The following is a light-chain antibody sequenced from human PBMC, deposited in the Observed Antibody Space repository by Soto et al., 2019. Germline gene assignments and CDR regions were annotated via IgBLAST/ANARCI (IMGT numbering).Light chain of an antibody. J-gene: IGKJ1*01. CDR1: QSVSSSY. CDR2: DAS. CDR3: QQYCSSPRT. V-gene: IGKV3-20*01. Sequence: EIVLTQSPGTLSLSPGERATHSCRASQSVSSSYLAWYHQKPGQAPRLLIYDASSRATGIPDRFSGSGSGTDFTLTISRLETEDFAVYYCQQYCSSPRTFGQGTKVYIK.